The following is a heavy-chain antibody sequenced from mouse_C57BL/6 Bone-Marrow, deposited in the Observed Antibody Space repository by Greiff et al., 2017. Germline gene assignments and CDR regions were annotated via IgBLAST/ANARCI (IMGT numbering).Heavy chain of an antibody. CDR3: ARDYYGSSWFAE. J-gene: IGHJ3*01. V-gene: IGHV3-6*01. D-gene: IGHD1-1*01. CDR2: ISYDGSN. Sequence: EVQLQESGPGLVKPSQSLSLTCSFTGYSITSGYYWNWIRQFPGNKLEWLGYISYDGSNNYNPSLKNRVSITLDTSKNQFFLQLNSVTTEDTATYYCARDYYGSSWFAECGQGAL. CDR1: GYSITSGYY.